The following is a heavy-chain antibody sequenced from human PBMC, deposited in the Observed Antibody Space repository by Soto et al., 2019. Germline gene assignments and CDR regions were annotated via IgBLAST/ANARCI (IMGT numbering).Heavy chain of an antibody. Sequence: QVQLVQSGAEVKKPGSSVKVYCKASGDTFSNHTISWVRHAPGQGLEWMGRLIPMLGVANYAQKFQGRVTITADKATSTAYMALSSLRSAATAVYYCARVAEMGTVTNGYYYYMDVWGKGTTVTVSS. D-gene: IGHD4-17*01. CDR2: LIPMLGVA. CDR3: ARVAEMGTVTNGYYYYMDV. CDR1: GDTFSNHT. J-gene: IGHJ6*03. V-gene: IGHV1-69*04.